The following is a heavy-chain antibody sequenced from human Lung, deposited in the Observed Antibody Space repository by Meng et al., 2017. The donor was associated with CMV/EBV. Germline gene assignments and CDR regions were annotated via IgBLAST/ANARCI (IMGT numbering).Heavy chain of an antibody. CDR1: GYTFTRYS. D-gene: IGHD1-26*01. CDR3: VRASQYGASVGHSYYAMDL. V-gene: IGHV1-2*02. Sequence: ASVTVSXKASGYTFTRYSINWVRQAPGQGLEWMGWISPDSGGTNYEEVFLGRVSLTRDTSRSTAYMELSGLRSDDTAVYYCVRASQYGASVGHSYYAMDLWXQGTTVTVSS. J-gene: IGHJ6*02. CDR2: ISPDSGGT.